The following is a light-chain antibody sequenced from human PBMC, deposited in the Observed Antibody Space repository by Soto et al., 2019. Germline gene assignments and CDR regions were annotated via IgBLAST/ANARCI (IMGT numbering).Light chain of an antibody. J-gene: IGKJ2*01. CDR1: QSVSSSY. V-gene: IGKV3-20*01. CDR3: HQYDTSQFN. CDR2: GAS. Sequence: EIVLTQSPGTLSLSPGERATLSCRASQSVSSSYFAWYQQKPGQAPRLLIYGASNRATGIPDRFSGSGSGTDFTLTISRLEPDDFEVYYCHQYDTSQFNFGKGTKVDI.